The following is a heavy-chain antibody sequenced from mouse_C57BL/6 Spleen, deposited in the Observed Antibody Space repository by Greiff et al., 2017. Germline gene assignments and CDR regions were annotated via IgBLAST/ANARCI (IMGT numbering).Heavy chain of an antibody. V-gene: IGHV1-64*01. Sequence: VQLQQPGAELVKPGASVKLSCKASGYTFTSYWMDWVKQRPGQGLEWIGMIHPNSGSTNYNEKFKSKATLTVDKSSSTAYMQLISLTPKDAAVYYCAKREYGNYDFDDWGQGTTLTVSS. CDR1: GYTFTSYW. J-gene: IGHJ2*01. CDR3: AKREYGNYDFDD. CDR2: IHPNSGST. D-gene: IGHD2-10*02.